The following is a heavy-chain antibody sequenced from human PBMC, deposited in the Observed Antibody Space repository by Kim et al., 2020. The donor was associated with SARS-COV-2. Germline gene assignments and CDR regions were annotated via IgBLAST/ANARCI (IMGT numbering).Heavy chain of an antibody. V-gene: IGHV3-7*01. D-gene: IGHD2-15*01. CDR1: GFNFRTFS. Sequence: GGSLRLFCVASGFNFRTFSMTWVRQAPGKGLEWVANIKQDGSERKYVDSVKGRFTISRDNAQNSLYLQMNSLTSEDTAVYYCTGGGRGVYWGQGTLVTVSS. J-gene: IGHJ4*02. CDR2: IKQDGSER. CDR3: TGGGRGVY.